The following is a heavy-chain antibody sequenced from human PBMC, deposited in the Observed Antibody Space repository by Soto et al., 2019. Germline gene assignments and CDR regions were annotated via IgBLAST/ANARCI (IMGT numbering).Heavy chain of an antibody. CDR3: ARDTNVPYSSSWSPRKYNWFDP. D-gene: IGHD6-13*01. CDR1: GYTFTSYG. Sequence: QVQLVQSGAEVKKPGASVKVSCKASGYTFTSYGISWVRQAPGQGLEWMGWISAYNGNTNYAQKLQGRVTMTTDTSTSTAYMELRSLRSDDTAVYYCARDTNVPYSSSWSPRKYNWFDPWGQGTLVTVSS. V-gene: IGHV1-18*01. J-gene: IGHJ5*02. CDR2: ISAYNGNT.